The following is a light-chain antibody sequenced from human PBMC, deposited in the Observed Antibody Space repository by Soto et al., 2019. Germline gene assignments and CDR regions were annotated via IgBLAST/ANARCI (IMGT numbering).Light chain of an antibody. J-gene: IGKJ5*01. V-gene: IGKV3-11*01. CDR2: DAS. Sequence: ELVLTQSPATLSLSPGERATLSCRASQSVSNFLAWYQHKPGQALRLLIYDASNRATGVPARFSGSGSGTDFTLTISSLQPDDFATYYCQQYNGLITFGQGTRLEIK. CDR3: QQYNGLIT. CDR1: QSVSNF.